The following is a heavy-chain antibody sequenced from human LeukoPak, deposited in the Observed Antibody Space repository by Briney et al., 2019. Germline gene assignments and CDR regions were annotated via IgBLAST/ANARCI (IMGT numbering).Heavy chain of an antibody. D-gene: IGHD6-13*01. V-gene: IGHV4-34*01. CDR1: GGSFSGYY. Sequence: SETLSLTCAVYGGSFSGYYWSWIRQPPGKGLEWTGEINHSGSTNYNPSLKSRVTISVDTSKNQFSLKLSSVTAADTAVYYCARRKRYSSSWPLDYWGQGTLVTVSS. CDR2: INHSGST. CDR3: ARRKRYSSSWPLDY. J-gene: IGHJ4*02.